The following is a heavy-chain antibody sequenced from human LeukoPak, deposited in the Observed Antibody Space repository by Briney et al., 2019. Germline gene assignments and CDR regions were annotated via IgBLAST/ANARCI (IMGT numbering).Heavy chain of an antibody. J-gene: IGHJ3*02. CDR2: IYHSGST. CDR3: AKRAYPRGLDM. D-gene: IGHD2-15*01. V-gene: IGHV4-38-2*02. CDR1: GSSISSGYL. Sequence: SETLSLTCTVSGSSISSGYLWGWIRQPPGKGLEWIASIYHSGSTYYNPSLKSRVTISVGTSKNQFSLKLSSVTAADTAVYYCAKRAYPRGLDMWGQGTMVTVSS.